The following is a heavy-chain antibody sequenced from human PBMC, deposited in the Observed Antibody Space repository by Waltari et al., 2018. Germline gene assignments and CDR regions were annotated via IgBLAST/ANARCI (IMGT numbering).Heavy chain of an antibody. Sequence: EVQLVESGGGLIQPGGSLRLSCAASGFTVSSNYMSWVRQAPGKGLEWVSVIYSGGSTYYADSGKGRFTISRDNSKNTLYLQMNSLRAEDTAVYYCAREGHYGSGSYFDYWGQGTLVTVSS. D-gene: IGHD3-10*01. CDR1: GFTVSSNY. V-gene: IGHV3-53*01. J-gene: IGHJ4*02. CDR2: IYSGGST. CDR3: AREGHYGSGSYFDY.